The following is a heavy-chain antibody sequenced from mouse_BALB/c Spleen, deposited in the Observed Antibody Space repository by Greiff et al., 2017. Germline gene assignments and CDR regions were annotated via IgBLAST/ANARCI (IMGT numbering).Heavy chain of an antibody. CDR2: ILPGSGST. V-gene: IGHV1-9*01. CDR1: GYTFSSYW. D-gene: IGHD4-1*01. J-gene: IGHJ3*01. CDR3: AANWGAY. Sequence: QVQLQQSGAELMKPGASVKISCKATGYTFSSYWIEWVKQRPGHGLEWIGEILPGSGSTNYNEKFKGKATFTADTSSNTAYMQLSSLTSEDSAVYYCAANWGAYWGQGTLVTVSA.